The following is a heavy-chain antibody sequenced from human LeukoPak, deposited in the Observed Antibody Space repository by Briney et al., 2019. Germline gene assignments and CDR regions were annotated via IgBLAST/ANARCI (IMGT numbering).Heavy chain of an antibody. Sequence: GGSLRLSCAASGFTFSSYGMHWVRQAPGKGQEWVAVIWYDGSNKYYADSVKGRFTISRDNSKNTLYLQMNSLRAEDTAVYYCARGATEYYYDGSDFAEDGLDIWGQGTMVTVSS. CDR1: GFTFSSYG. CDR2: IWYDGSNK. D-gene: IGHD3-22*01. J-gene: IGHJ3*02. CDR3: ARGATEYYYDGSDFAEDGLDI. V-gene: IGHV3-33*01.